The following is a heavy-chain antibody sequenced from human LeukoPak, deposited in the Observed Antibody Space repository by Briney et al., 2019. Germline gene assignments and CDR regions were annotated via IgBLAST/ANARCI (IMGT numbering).Heavy chain of an antibody. V-gene: IGHV3-21*01. D-gene: IGHD2-2*01. CDR1: GFTFSSYS. CDR3: ARDEYCSSTSCHPPGY. Sequence: GGSLRLSCAASGFTFSSYSMNWVRQAPGKGLEWVSSISSSSSYIYYADSVMGRFTISRDNAKNSLYLQMNSLRAEDTAVYYCARDEYCSSTSCHPPGYWGQGTLVTVSS. J-gene: IGHJ4*02. CDR2: ISSSSSYI.